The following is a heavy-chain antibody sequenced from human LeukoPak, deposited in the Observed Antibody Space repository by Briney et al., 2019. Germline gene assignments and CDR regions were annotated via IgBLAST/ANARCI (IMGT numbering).Heavy chain of an antibody. J-gene: IGHJ5*02. D-gene: IGHD3-10*01. CDR1: GGSFSGYY. CDR2: INHSGST. Sequence: SETLSLTCAVYGGSFSGYYWSWIRQPPGKGLEWIGEINHSGSTNYNPSLKSRVTISVDTSKNQFSLKLSSVTAADTAVYYCARLLAVVRGVIITSNWFDPWGQGTLVTVSS. V-gene: IGHV4-34*01. CDR3: ARLLAVVRGVIITSNWFDP.